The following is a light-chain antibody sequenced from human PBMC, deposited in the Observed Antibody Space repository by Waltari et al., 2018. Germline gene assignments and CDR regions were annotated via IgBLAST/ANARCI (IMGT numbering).Light chain of an antibody. V-gene: IGKV1-16*02. CDR3: QQYKSYPLT. Sequence: DIQITQSPSSLSASVGDRVTITCRASQDISSYLAWFQQKPGKAPKSLIYVASSLQSGVPSKFSGSGSGTDFTLTISYLQPEDFATYYCQQYKSYPLTVGQGTRLQIK. CDR2: VAS. CDR1: QDISSY. J-gene: IGKJ5*01.